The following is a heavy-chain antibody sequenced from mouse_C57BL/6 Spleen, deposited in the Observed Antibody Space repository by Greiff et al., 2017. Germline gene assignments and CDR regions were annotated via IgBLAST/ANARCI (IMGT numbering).Heavy chain of an antibody. CDR3: ARQIYYYGSSYLYYFDY. Sequence: EVHLVESGGGLVKPGGSLKLSCAASGFTFSDYGMHWVRQAPEKGLEWVAYISSGSSTIYYADTVKGRFTISRDNAKNTLFLQMTSLRSEDTAMYYCARQIYYYGSSYLYYFDYWGQGTTLTVSS. CDR1: GFTFSDYG. CDR2: ISSGSSTI. D-gene: IGHD1-1*01. V-gene: IGHV5-17*01. J-gene: IGHJ2*01.